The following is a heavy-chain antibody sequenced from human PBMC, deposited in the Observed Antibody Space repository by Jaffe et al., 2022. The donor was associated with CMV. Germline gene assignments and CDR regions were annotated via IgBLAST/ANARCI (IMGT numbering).Heavy chain of an antibody. CDR1: GFTFGTYG. J-gene: IGHJ4*02. D-gene: IGHD2-15*01. Sequence: QMQLVESGGGVVQPGRSLRLSCVASGFTFGTYGMHWVRQAPGKGLEWVTLISYDGGLQSYADSVKGRFIISRDNSKNTLYLQMNDLRVEDTAVYYCAKSGYCSGSGCYQGPEPDEWWGQGTLVTVSA. CDR2: ISYDGGLQ. CDR3: AKSGYCSGSGCYQGPEPDEW. V-gene: IGHV3-30*18.